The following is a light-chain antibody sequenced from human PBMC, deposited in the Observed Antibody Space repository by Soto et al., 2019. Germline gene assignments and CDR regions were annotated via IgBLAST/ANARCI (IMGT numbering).Light chain of an antibody. CDR2: LNSDGSH. V-gene: IGLV4-69*01. Sequence: QPVLTQSPSASASLGASVKLTCTLSSGHSNYAIAWHQQQSEKGPRYLMKLNSDGSHSKGDGIPDRFSRSSSGAERYLTISSLQSEDEADYYCQTWGSCIVVFGGGTKRTVL. CDR1: SGHSNYA. J-gene: IGLJ2*01. CDR3: QTWGSCIVV.